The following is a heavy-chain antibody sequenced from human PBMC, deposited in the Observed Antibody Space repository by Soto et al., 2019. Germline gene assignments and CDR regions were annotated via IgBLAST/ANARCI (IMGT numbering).Heavy chain of an antibody. CDR2: INSDGSST. CDR3: ARVEGITMVRGVLSSGGMDV. D-gene: IGHD3-10*01. V-gene: IGHV3-74*01. CDR1: GFTFSSYW. J-gene: IGHJ6*02. Sequence: EVQLVESGGGLVQPGGSLRLSCAASGFTFSSYWMHWVRRAPGKGLVWVSRINSDGSSTSYADSVKGRFTISRDNAKNTLYLQMNSLRAEDTAVYYCARVEGITMVRGVLSSGGMDVWGQGTTVTVSS.